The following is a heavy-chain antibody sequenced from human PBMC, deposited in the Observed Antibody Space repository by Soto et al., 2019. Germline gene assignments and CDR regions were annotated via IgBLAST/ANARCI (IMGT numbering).Heavy chain of an antibody. J-gene: IGHJ6*02. Sequence: NPGGALRLSCAASGFTFSDSYMSWSRQAPGKGLEWISYITFSGNTVYYADSLKGRFTISRDNAKNSLYLQMNRLRAEDTAVYYCARVSWREKYGMDVWGQGTTVTVSS. CDR3: ARVSWREKYGMDV. V-gene: IGHV3-11*01. CDR1: GFTFSDSY. CDR2: ITFSGNTV.